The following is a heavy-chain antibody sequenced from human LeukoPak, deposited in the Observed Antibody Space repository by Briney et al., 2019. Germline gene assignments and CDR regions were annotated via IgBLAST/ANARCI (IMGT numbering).Heavy chain of an antibody. CDR3: ARGAPRGVHFDY. CDR1: GFTFSSYS. Sequence: GRSLRLSCAASGFTFSSYSMHWVRQAPGKGLEWVAVISYDGSNKYYADSVKGRFTISRDNSKNTLYLQMNSLRAEDTAVYYCARGAPRGVHFDYWDQGTLVTVSS. CDR2: ISYDGSNK. V-gene: IGHV3-30*04. J-gene: IGHJ4*02. D-gene: IGHD3-10*01.